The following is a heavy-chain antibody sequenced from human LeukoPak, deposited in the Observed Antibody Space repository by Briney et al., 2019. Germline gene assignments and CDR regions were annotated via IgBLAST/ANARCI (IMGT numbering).Heavy chain of an antibody. V-gene: IGHV4-59*01. CDR2: SYDGGST. D-gene: IGHD2-8*01. CDR1: GGSFSSYY. J-gene: IGHJ4*02. Sequence: SETLSLTCTVSGGSFSSYYWSWIRQPPGTGLEWIGYSYDGGSTNYNPSLKSRVTISVDTSKNKFSLKLSSVTAADTALYYCARALRVYASHDQFDYWGQGTLVTVSS. CDR3: ARALRVYASHDQFDY.